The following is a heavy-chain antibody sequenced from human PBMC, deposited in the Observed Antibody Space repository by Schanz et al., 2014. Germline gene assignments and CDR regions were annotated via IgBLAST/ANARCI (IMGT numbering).Heavy chain of an antibody. CDR2: INGDGSNT. J-gene: IGHJ5*01. CDR1: GFTFSPYW. D-gene: IGHD2-15*01. Sequence: EVQLVESGGGVVQPGGSLRLSCGSSGFTFSPYWMHWVRQAPGKGLVWVSRINGDGSNTNYADSVKGRFTISRDNSKNTLFLQMNSLRAEDTAVYYCAKTPREYCNYDNCPNWFDSWGQGTLVTASS. V-gene: IGHV3-74*02. CDR3: AKTPREYCNYDNCPNWFDS.